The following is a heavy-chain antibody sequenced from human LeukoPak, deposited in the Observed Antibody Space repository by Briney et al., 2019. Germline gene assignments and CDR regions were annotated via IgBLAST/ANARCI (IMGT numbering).Heavy chain of an antibody. CDR2: IYTGGST. CDR3: ARGARAGKGYNYYYMDV. D-gene: IGHD4-23*01. V-gene: IGHV3-53*01. Sequence: GGSLRLTCAASGLTVSSNHMSWVRQAPGKGLEGVVVIYTGGSTDYADSVKGRFTISRDNSKNTLYLQMNSLRAEDTAVYYCARGARAGKGYNYYYMDVWGKGTTVTVSS. CDR1: GLTVSSNH. J-gene: IGHJ6*03.